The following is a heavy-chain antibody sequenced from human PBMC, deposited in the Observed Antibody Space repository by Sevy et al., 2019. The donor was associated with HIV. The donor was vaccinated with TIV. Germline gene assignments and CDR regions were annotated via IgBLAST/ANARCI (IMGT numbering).Heavy chain of an antibody. V-gene: IGHV3-30*02. CDR1: GFTFSSYG. D-gene: IGHD3-10*02. CDR2: IRYDGSNK. CDR3: AKDHHYVQGVIHPTHNYYYGMDV. J-gene: IGHJ6*02. Sequence: GGSLRLSCAASGFTFSSYGMHWVRQAPGKGLEWVAFIRYDGSNKYYADSVKGRFTISRDNSKNTLYLQMNSLRAEDTAVYYCAKDHHYVQGVIHPTHNYYYGMDVWGLGTTVTVSS.